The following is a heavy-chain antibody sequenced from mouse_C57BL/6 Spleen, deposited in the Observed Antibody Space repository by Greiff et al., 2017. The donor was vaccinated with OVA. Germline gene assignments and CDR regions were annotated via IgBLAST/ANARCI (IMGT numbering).Heavy chain of an antibody. CDR1: GFTFSSYT. Sequence: VQLQESGGGLVKPGGSLKLSCAASGFTFSSYTMSWVRQTPEKRLEWVATISGGGGNTYYPDSVKGRFTISRDNAKNTLYLQMSSLRSEDTALYYCASYYDYDGTWFAYWGQGTLVTVSA. J-gene: IGHJ3*01. CDR3: ASYYDYDGTWFAY. CDR2: ISGGGGNT. V-gene: IGHV5-9*01. D-gene: IGHD2-4*01.